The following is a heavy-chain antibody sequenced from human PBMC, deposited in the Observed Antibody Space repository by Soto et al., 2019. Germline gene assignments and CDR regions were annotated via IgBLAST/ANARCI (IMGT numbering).Heavy chain of an antibody. D-gene: IGHD6-13*01. CDR2: TYYRSKWYN. Sequence: SQTLSLTCAISGDSVSSNSVAWNWIRQSPSRGLEWLGRTYYRSKWYNDYEVSVKGRISINPDTSKNQFSLQLNSVTPEDTAVYYCARDRAGEYFQHWGLGTLVTVSS. CDR3: ARDRAGEYFQH. J-gene: IGHJ1*01. CDR1: GDSVSSNSVA. V-gene: IGHV6-1*01.